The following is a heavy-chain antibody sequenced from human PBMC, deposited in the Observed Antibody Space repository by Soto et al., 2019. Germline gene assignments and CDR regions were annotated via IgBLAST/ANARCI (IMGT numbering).Heavy chain of an antibody. Sequence: QVQLVQSGAEVKKPGSSVKVSCKASGGTFSSYAISWVRQAPGQGLEWMGGIIPIFGTANYAQKFQGRVTITADESTSTASMELSSLRSEDTAVYYCASSTYYYGSGSRDYYYGMDVWGQGTTVTVSS. CDR1: GGTFSSYA. CDR3: ASSTYYYGSGSRDYYYGMDV. J-gene: IGHJ6*02. V-gene: IGHV1-69*01. CDR2: IIPIFGTA. D-gene: IGHD3-10*01.